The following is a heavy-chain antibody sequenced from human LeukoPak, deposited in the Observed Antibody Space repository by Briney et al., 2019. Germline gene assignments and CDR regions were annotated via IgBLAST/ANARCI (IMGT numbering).Heavy chain of an antibody. Sequence: GRSLRLSCAASGFTFSSYAMHWVRQAPGKGLEWVAVISYDGSNKYYADSVKGRFTISRDNSKNSLYLQMNSLRAEDTALYHCARALFQYSGSYYYYYYGMDVWGQGTTVTVSS. V-gene: IGHV3-30-3*01. CDR2: ISYDGSNK. J-gene: IGHJ6*02. CDR3: ARALFQYSGSYYYYYYGMDV. CDR1: GFTFSSYA. D-gene: IGHD1-26*01.